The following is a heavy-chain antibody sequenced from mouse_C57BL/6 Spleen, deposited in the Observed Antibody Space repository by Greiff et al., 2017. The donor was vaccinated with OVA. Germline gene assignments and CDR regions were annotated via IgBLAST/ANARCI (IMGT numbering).Heavy chain of an antibody. D-gene: IGHD2-4*01. J-gene: IGHJ3*01. V-gene: IGHV1-75*01. CDR3: ARDDYNNYDEDWFAY. CDR1: GYTFTDYY. Sequence: QVQLQQSGPELVKPGASVKISCKASGYTFTDYYINWVKQRPGQGLEWIGWIFPGSGSTSYNEKFKGKATLTVDKSSSTAYMLLSSLTSEDSAVYSSARDDYNNYDEDWFAYWGQGTLVTVSA. CDR2: IFPGSGST.